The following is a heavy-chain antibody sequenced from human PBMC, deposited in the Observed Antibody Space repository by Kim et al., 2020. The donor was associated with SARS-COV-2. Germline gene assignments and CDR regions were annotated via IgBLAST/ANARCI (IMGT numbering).Heavy chain of an antibody. D-gene: IGHD3-22*01. CDR2: ISSSGSTK. J-gene: IGHJ6*02. Sequence: GGSLRLSCVASGFSFSSYSMNWLRQAPGKGLEWVSYISSSGSTKYYADSVKGRFTISRDNAKDSLYLQMNSLRAEDTAVYYCARRGLSSGYYSGMDVWGQGTTVTVSS. CDR3: ARRGLSSGYYSGMDV. CDR1: GFSFSSYS. V-gene: IGHV3-48*04.